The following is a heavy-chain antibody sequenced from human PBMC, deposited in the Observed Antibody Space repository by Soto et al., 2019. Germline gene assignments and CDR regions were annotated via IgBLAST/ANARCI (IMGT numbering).Heavy chain of an antibody. CDR1: GGSISSSNW. CDR3: ARNAMYSSSSGADY. CDR2: IYHSGST. J-gene: IGHJ4*02. D-gene: IGHD6-6*01. V-gene: IGHV4-4*02. Sequence: SETLSLTCAVSGGSISSSNWWSWVRQPPGKGLEWIGEIYHSGSTNYNPSLKSRVTISVDKSKNQFSLKLSSVTAADTAVYYCARNAMYSSSSGADYWGQGTLVTVSS.